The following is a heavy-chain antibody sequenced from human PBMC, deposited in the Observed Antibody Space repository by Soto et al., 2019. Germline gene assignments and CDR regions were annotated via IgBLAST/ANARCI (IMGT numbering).Heavy chain of an antibody. V-gene: IGHV4-4*02. CDR1: GSSISSSNW. Sequence: PSETLSLTCVVSGSSISSSNWWSWVRQPPGKGLEWVGDIYHSGSTNYNPSFKSRVTISVDKSKNQFSLKLSSVTAADTAVYYCGRPPRARPLPDWGQETRVPVP. D-gene: IGHD6-25*01. CDR2: IYHSGST. J-gene: IGHJ4*02. CDR3: GRPPRARPLPD.